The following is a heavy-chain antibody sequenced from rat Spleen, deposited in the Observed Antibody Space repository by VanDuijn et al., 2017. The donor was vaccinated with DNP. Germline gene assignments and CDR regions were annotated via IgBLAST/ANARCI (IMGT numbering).Heavy chain of an antibody. D-gene: IGHD1-11*01. CDR1: GFIFFDYW. CDR2: INKDSSRI. V-gene: IGHV4-2*01. Sequence: EVKLVESGGGLVQPGRSLKLSCAASGFIFFDYWMGWVRQAPGKGLEWIGEINKDSSRINYNTSLRDKFTISRDNAQNTLYLQMSKLGSEDTAIYYCAKGPNYGGWSDYFDYWGQGVMVTVSS. CDR3: AKGPNYGGWSDYFDY. J-gene: IGHJ2*01.